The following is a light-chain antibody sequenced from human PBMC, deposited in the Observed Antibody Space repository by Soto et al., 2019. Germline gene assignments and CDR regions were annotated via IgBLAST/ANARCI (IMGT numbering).Light chain of an antibody. CDR1: QSVSSSH. J-gene: IGKJ1*01. CDR3: QQYGSSPRT. Sequence: EIVLTQSPGTLSLSPGERATLSCRASQSVSSSHLAWYQQKPGQAPRLLIFGASSRATGIPDRFGGSGSGTDFTLTISALETEDFAVYFCQQYGSSPRTFGQVTKAEIK. CDR2: GAS. V-gene: IGKV3-20*01.